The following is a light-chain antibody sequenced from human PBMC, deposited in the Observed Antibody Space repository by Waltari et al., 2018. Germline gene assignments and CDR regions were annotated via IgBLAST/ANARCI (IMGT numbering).Light chain of an antibody. Sequence: DIVMTQSQDFLAVSLGERATINSKSSQSVFHTNNKHYLAWYQRKPGHPPKLLIYWASTRESGVPDRFSGSGSGTDFTLAISSLQAEDVAVYYCQQYYSAPNTFGQGTNVEIK. CDR2: WAS. J-gene: IGKJ2*01. CDR1: QSVFHTNNKHY. CDR3: QQYYSAPNT. V-gene: IGKV4-1*01.